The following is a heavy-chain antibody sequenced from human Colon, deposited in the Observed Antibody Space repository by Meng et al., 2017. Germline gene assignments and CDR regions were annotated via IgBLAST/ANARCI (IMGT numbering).Heavy chain of an antibody. CDR2: ISGTSRST. Sequence: EMQLVESGGGLVQPGGSLSLSCAASGFSFSNYTMTWVRQSPGKGLQWVSAISGTSRSTYYADSVRGRFTISRDNSKNTLYLQMNSLRPEDTAIYYCAKEGGRGLDFEYWGQGTLVTVSS. J-gene: IGHJ4*02. V-gene: IGHV3-23*04. CDR3: AKEGGRGLDFEY. CDR1: GFSFSNYT. D-gene: IGHD6-25*01.